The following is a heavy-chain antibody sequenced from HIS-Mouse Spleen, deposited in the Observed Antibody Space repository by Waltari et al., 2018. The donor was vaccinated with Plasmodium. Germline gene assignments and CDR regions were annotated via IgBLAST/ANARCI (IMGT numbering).Heavy chain of an antibody. CDR3: ARGYNKSSGWYEYYFDY. CDR2: INHSGST. Sequence: QVQLQQWGAGLLKPSETLSLTCAVYGGSFSGYYWSWIRQPPGKGLEWIGEINHSGSTNHNPSLKSRVTISVDTAKNQFSLNLSSVTAADTAVYYCARGYNKSSGWYEYYFDYWGQGTLVTVSS. V-gene: IGHV4-34*01. CDR1: GGSFSGYY. J-gene: IGHJ4*02. D-gene: IGHD6-19*01.